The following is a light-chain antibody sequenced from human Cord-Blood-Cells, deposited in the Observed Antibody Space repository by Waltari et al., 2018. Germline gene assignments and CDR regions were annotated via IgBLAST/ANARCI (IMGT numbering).Light chain of an antibody. CDR1: SSDVGGYNF. J-gene: IGLJ1*01. CDR3: SSYTSSSTYV. CDR2: EVS. V-gene: IGLV2-14*01. Sequence: QSALTHPASVSGSPGQPITISCTGTSSDVGGYNFVSWYQQHPGKAPKPMIYEVSNRPSGVSNRFSGSKSGNTASLTISGLQAEDEADYYCSSYTSSSTYVFGTGTKVTVL.